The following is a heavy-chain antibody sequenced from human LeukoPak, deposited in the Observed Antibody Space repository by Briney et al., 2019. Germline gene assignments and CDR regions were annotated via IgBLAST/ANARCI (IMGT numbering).Heavy chain of an antibody. CDR2: IYTSGST. CDR1: GGSISSGSYY. Sequence: SETLSLTCTVSGGSISSGSYYWSWIRQPAGKGLEWIGRIYTSGSTNYNPSLKSRVTISVDTSKNQFSLKLSSVTAADTAVYYCARESRVPAAPSLDYWGQGTLVTVSS. CDR3: ARESRVPAAPSLDY. V-gene: IGHV4-61*02. D-gene: IGHD2-2*01. J-gene: IGHJ4*02.